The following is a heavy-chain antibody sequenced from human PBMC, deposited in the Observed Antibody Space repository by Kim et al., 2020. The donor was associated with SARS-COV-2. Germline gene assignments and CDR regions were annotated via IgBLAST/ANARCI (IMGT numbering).Heavy chain of an antibody. CDR3: ARARGIVVVPGGNWFDP. J-gene: IGHJ5*02. Sequence: VKGRITLSRDNAKNPLYLQMTSLRAEDTAVYYCARARGIVVVPGGNWFDPWGQGTLVTVSS. D-gene: IGHD2-2*01. V-gene: IGHV3-74*01.